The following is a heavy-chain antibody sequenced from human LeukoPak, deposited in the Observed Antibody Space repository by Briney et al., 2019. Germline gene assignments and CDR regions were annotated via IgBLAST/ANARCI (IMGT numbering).Heavy chain of an antibody. CDR3: ARDRSGSYLFDY. V-gene: IGHV4-31*03. J-gene: IGHJ4*02. CDR1: GGSISSGGYY. CDR2: IYYSGST. Sequence: SETLSLTCTVSGGSISSGGYYWSWIRQHPGKGLEWIGYIYYSGSTYYNPSLKSRVTISVDTSKNQFSLKLSFVTAADTAVYYCARDRSGSYLFDYWGQGTLVTVSS. D-gene: IGHD1-26*01.